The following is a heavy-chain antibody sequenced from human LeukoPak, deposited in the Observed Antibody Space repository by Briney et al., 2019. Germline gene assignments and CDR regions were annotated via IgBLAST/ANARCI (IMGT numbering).Heavy chain of an antibody. CDR3: ATDVITVGATSAFDI. CDR2: FDPEDGET. CDR1: GYTLTELS. J-gene: IGHJ3*02. V-gene: IGHV1-24*01. Sequence: ASVKVSCKVSGYTLTELSMHWVRQAPGKGLEWMGGFDPEDGETIYAQKFQGRVTMTEDTSTDTAYMELSSLRSEDTAVYYCATDVITVGATSAFDIWGQGTMVTVSS. D-gene: IGHD1-26*01.